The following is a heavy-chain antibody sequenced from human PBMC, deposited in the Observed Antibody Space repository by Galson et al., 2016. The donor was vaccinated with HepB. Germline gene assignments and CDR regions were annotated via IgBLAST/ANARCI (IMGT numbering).Heavy chain of an antibody. CDR2: VSTSGRST. CDR1: GFTFSIYA. V-gene: IGHV3-23*01. D-gene: IGHD3-10*01. Sequence: SLRLSCAASGFTFSIYAMSWVRQAPGKGLEWVSSVSTSGRSTYYADSVKGRFTISRDNSKNTLYLQMNTLRAEDTAVYYCAKASSGSGAYYYYYGMDVWGPGTTVTVSS. CDR3: AKASSGSGAYYYYYGMDV. J-gene: IGHJ6*02.